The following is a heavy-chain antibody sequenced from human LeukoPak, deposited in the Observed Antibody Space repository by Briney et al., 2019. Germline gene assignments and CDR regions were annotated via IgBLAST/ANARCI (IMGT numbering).Heavy chain of an antibody. J-gene: IGHJ4*02. CDR3: ASGQAYNYDSSGYGN. CDR2: ISAYNGNT. Sequence: GASVKVSCKASGYTFTSYGISWVRQAPGQGLEWMGWISAYNGNTNYAQKLQGRVTMTTDTSTSTAYMELSRLRSDDTAVYYCASGQAYNYDSSGYGNWGQGTLVTVSS. CDR1: GYTFTSYG. V-gene: IGHV1-18*04. D-gene: IGHD3-22*01.